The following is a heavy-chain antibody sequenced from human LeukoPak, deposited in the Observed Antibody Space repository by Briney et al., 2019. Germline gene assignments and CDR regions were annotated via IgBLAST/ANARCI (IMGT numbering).Heavy chain of an antibody. Sequence: SETLSLTCTVSSGSISSYYWSWIRQPPGKGLEWIGYIYYSGSTNYNPSLKSRVTISVDTSKNQFSLELNSVTAADTAVYYCARSAKFEDTLDYWGQGTLVTVSS. CDR2: IYYSGST. D-gene: IGHD3-9*01. CDR3: ARSAKFEDTLDY. J-gene: IGHJ4*02. V-gene: IGHV4-59*01. CDR1: SGSISSYY.